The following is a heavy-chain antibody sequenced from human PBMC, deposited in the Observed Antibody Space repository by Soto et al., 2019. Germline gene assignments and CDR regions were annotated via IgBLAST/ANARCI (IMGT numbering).Heavy chain of an antibody. J-gene: IGHJ4*02. V-gene: IGHV3-23*01. CDR2: ISGTGGTT. CDR3: AKWSSTWSQIIDY. D-gene: IGHD6-13*01. Sequence: PGGSLRLSCAASGFTFNSYAMNWVRQAPGKGLEWVSAISGTGGTTYYADSVKDRFAISRDNSKNTLYLQMNSLRAEDTAVYYCAKWSSTWSQIIDYWGQGTLVTVSS. CDR1: GFTFNSYA.